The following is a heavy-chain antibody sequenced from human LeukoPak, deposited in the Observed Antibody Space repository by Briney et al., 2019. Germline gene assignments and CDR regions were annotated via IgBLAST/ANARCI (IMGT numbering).Heavy chain of an antibody. CDR2: ISAYNGST. CDR3: ARDETSTIFGVVIRDDAFDI. Sequence: ASVKVSCKASGYTFTSYGISWVRQAPGQGLEWMGWISAYNGSTNYAQKLQGRVTMTTDTSTSTAYMKLRSLRSDDTAVYYCARDETSTIFGVVIRDDAFDIWGQGTMVTVSS. J-gene: IGHJ3*02. CDR1: GYTFTSYG. D-gene: IGHD3-3*01. V-gene: IGHV1-18*01.